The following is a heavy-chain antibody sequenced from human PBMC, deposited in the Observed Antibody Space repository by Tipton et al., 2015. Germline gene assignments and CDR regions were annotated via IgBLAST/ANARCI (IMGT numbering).Heavy chain of an antibody. Sequence: TLSLTCTVSGGSTTSHYWSWIRQPPGKGLEWIGYNSYSGSANYNSSLRGRVTISLDTSKNQFSLKLRFPTAADTAVYYCARTWRQGSVDNRFDPWGQGTLVTVSS. J-gene: IGHJ5*02. CDR1: GGSTTSHY. V-gene: IGHV4-59*11. CDR2: NSYSGSA. D-gene: IGHD6-19*01. CDR3: ARTWRQGSVDNRFDP.